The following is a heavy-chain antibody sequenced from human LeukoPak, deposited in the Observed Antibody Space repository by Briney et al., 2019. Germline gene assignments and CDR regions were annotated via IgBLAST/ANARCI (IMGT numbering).Heavy chain of an antibody. CDR1: GFTFSNYG. CDR3: GKELKRWAQTFEY. CDR2: ISYDGSNE. D-gene: IGHD5-24*01. Sequence: GGSLRLSCAASGFTFSNYGTHWVRQAPGKGLEWVTFISYDGSNEYYADSVKGRFTISRDNSKNTLYLEMNSLRTEDTAVYYCGKELKRWAQTFEYWGQGTLVTVSS. V-gene: IGHV3-30*18. J-gene: IGHJ4*01.